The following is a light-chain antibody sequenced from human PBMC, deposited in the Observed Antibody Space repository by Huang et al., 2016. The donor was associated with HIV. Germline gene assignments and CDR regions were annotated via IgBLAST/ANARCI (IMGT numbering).Light chain of an antibody. Sequence: IQLTQSPSSLSASVGDRVTITCRANQAIGTYLAWYQHKPGKAPELLLNSSSTLRSGVPARVSGGGSGTDFTLTITSLQPEDFASYSCQHLYTFGGGTKVEIK. V-gene: IGKV1-9*01. J-gene: IGKJ4*01. CDR3: QHLYT. CDR2: SSS. CDR1: QAIGTY.